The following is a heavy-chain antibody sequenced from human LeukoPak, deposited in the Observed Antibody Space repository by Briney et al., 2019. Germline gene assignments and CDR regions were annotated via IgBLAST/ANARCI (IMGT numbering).Heavy chain of an antibody. CDR1: GFTFSSRA. CDR2: ISGSGDTT. CDR3: AKDGSGSYFPPCYFDY. D-gene: IGHD3-10*01. Sequence: GGSLRLSCAASGFTFSSRAMSWVRQVPGKGLEWVSAISGSGDTTYYADSVKGRFTISRDNSKNTLYLQINSLRAEDTAVYYCAKDGSGSYFPPCYFDYWGQGTLVTVSS. J-gene: IGHJ4*02. V-gene: IGHV3-23*01.